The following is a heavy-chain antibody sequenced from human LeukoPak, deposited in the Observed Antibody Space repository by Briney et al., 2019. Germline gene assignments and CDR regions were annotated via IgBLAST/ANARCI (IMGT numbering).Heavy chain of an antibody. D-gene: IGHD6-19*01. V-gene: IGHV4-34*01. CDR2: INHSGST. CDR1: GGSFSGYY. Sequence: SETLSLTCAVYGGSFSGYYWSWIRQPPGKGLEWIGEINHSGSTNYNPSLKSRVTISVDTSKNQFSLKLNSVTAADTAVYYCARAVAAGGWFDPWGQGTLVTVSS. J-gene: IGHJ5*02. CDR3: ARAVAAGGWFDP.